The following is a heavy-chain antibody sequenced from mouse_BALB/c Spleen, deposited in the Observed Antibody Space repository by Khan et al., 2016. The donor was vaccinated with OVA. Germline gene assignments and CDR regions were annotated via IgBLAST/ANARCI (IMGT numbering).Heavy chain of an antibody. Sequence: QVQLQQSGAELVKPGTSVKISCKASGYTFTSYYMYWVKQRPGQGLEWIGGINPNNGDSNFNEKFKSKATLTVDKSSRTAYMQLGILTSEDSAVYDCARAGYGNPFAYWGQGTLVTVSA. CDR2: INPNNGDS. V-gene: IGHV1S81*02. CDR1: GYTFTSYY. CDR3: ARAGYGNPFAY. J-gene: IGHJ3*01. D-gene: IGHD2-1*01.